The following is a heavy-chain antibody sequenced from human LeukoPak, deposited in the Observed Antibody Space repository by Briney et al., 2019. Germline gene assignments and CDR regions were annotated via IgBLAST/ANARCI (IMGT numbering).Heavy chain of an antibody. J-gene: IGHJ4*02. D-gene: IGHD3-10*01. V-gene: IGHV3-21*01. CDR2: ISSSSSYI. Sequence: PGGSLRLSCAASGFTFSSYSMNWVRQAPGKGLEWVSSISSSSSYIYYADSVKGRFTISRDNAKNSLYLQMNSLRAEDTAVYYCARDRGGSGWYYDGPYYFDYWGQGTLVTVSS. CDR1: GFTFSSYS. CDR3: ARDRGGSGWYYDGPYYFDY.